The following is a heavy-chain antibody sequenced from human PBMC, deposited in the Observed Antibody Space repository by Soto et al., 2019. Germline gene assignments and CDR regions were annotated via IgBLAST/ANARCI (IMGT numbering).Heavy chain of an antibody. CDR2: INTDNGDA. CDR1: GYTFTSYS. J-gene: IGHJ4*02. CDR3: AKLKSVDY. Sequence: ASVKVSCKASGYTFTSYSIHWVRQAPGQGLEWIGWINTDNGDAKYSQKFQGRVTVTRDTSATTAYMEVSSLRSEDTAVYYCAKLKSVDYWGQGTLVTVSS. V-gene: IGHV1-3*04.